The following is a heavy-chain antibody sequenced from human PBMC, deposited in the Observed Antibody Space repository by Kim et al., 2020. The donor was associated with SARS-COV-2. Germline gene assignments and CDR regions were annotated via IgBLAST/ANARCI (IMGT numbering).Heavy chain of an antibody. V-gene: IGHV3-30*04. J-gene: IGHJ4*02. CDR1: GFTFSSYA. CDR2: ISYDGSNK. CDR3: ARDVVLHSYGYGGSLDI. D-gene: IGHD5-18*01. Sequence: GGSLRLSCAASGFTFSSYAMHWVRQAPGKGLEWVAVISYDGSNKYYADSVKGRFTISRDNSKNTLYLQMNSLRAEDTAVYYCARDVVLHSYGYGGSLDIWGQRTLVTVSS.